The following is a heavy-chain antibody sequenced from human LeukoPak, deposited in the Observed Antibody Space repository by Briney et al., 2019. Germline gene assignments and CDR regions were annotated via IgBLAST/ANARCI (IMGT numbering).Heavy chain of an antibody. CDR2: IRNDGTHE. CDR1: GFTFNIFG. D-gene: IGHD2-8*01. V-gene: IGHV3-30*02. J-gene: IGHJ4*02. CDR3: AKAPKNNGYREGSFDY. Sequence: GGSLRLSCTASGFTFNIFGMYWVRQAPGKGLEWVAFIRNDGTHEKYGDSVKGRFTISRDNSKNTLYLLMNSLRGEDTAIYYGAKAPKNNGYREGSFDYWGQGTLVSVSS.